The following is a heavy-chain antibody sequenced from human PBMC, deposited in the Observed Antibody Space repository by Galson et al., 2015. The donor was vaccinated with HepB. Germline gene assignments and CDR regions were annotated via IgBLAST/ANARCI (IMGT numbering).Heavy chain of an antibody. D-gene: IGHD5-18*01. V-gene: IGHV4-30-4*01. Sequence: TLSLTCTVSGGSISSGDYYWSWIRQPPGKGLEWIGYIYYSGSTYYNPSLKSRVTISVDTSKNQFSLKLSSVTAADTAVYYCARRGYSYGYPTIDYWGQGTLVTVSS. CDR3: ARRGYSYGYPTIDY. CDR2: IYYSGST. J-gene: IGHJ4*02. CDR1: GGSISSGDYY.